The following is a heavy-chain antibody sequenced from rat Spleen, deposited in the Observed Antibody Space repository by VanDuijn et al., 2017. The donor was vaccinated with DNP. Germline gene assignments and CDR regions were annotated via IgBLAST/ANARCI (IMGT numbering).Heavy chain of an antibody. V-gene: IGHV5-7*01. CDR2: ISYDGSRT. CDR3: ARLILRVWGAMDA. CDR1: GFTFSDYA. D-gene: IGHD1-7*01. J-gene: IGHJ4*01. Sequence: EVQLVESGGGLVQPGRSLKLSCAASGFTFSDYAMAWVRQAPKKGLEWVATISYDGSRTYYRDSVKGRFTVSRDNAKSTLYLQMDSLRSEDTATYYCARLILRVWGAMDAWGQGTSVTVSS.